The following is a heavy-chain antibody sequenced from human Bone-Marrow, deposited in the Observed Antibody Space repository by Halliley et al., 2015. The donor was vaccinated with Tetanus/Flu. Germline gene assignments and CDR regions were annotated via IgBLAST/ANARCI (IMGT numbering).Heavy chain of an antibody. J-gene: IGHJ6*02. CDR3: AREGYYEKYGMDV. V-gene: IGHV3-53*01. Sequence: WVSIIYRGGSTDYADSVKGRFTISRDNSKNTLYLQRNSLRVEDAAVYYCAREGYYEKYGMDVWGQGTTVTFSS. CDR2: IYRGGST. D-gene: IGHD3-22*01.